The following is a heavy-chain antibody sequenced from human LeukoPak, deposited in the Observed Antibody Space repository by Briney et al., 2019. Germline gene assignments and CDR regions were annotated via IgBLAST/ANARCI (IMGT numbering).Heavy chain of an antibody. CDR1: GFTFSSYA. CDR3: ANVMEGSSSGWYSAYFDY. CDR2: ISGSGGST. Sequence: GGSLRLSCAASGFTFSSYAMSWVRQAPGKGLEWVSAISGSGGSTYYADSVKGRFTISRDNSKNTLYLQMNSLRAEDTAVYYCANVMEGSSSGWYSAYFDYWGQGTLVTVSS. V-gene: IGHV3-23*01. J-gene: IGHJ4*02. D-gene: IGHD6-19*01.